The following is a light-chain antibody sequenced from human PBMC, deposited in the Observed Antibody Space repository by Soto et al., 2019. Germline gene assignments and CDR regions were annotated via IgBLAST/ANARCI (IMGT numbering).Light chain of an antibody. Sequence: DIQMTQSPSSLSASVGDRVTITCRASRSISNYLNWYQQKSGNVPRLLIYAASTLQTGVPSRFSGTGTGTAFTLTITSLQHEASATYYCQQSYSVPRFGPGTRVDSK. CDR1: RSISNY. CDR3: QQSYSVPR. CDR2: AAS. V-gene: IGKV1-39*01. J-gene: IGKJ1*01.